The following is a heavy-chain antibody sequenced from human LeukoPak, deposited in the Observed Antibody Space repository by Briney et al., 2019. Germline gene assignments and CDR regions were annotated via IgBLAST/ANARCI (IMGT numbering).Heavy chain of an antibody. CDR1: GYTFTSHG. D-gene: IGHD2-2*01. Sequence: ASVKVSCKASGYTFTSHGTSWVRQAPGQGLEWMGWISAYNGNTNYAQKLQGRVTMTTDTSTSTAYMELRSLRSDDTAVYYCASATPSDTDYYGMDVWGQGTTVTVSS. CDR2: ISAYNGNT. V-gene: IGHV1-18*01. J-gene: IGHJ6*02. CDR3: ASATPSDTDYYGMDV.